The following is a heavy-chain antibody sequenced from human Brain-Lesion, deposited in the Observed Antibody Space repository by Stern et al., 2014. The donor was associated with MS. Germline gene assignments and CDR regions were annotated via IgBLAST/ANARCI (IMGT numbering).Heavy chain of an antibody. D-gene: IGHD5-18*01. CDR1: GGSISSDGYY. J-gene: IGHJ5*02. CDR2: IYHSGAT. Sequence: VQLVESGPGLVEPSQTLSLTCTVSGGSISSDGYYWSWIRQHPGKGLEWIGYIYHSGATFSNPSLKSRVSISLDTSKNQFSLRLSSVTAADTAVYYCARDWSGSSIHLAPAYGGHIRFDPWGQGTLVTVSS. CDR3: ARDWSGSSIHLAPAYGGHIRFDP. V-gene: IGHV4-31*03.